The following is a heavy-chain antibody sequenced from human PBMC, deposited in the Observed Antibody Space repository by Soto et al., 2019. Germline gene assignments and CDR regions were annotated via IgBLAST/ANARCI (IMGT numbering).Heavy chain of an antibody. CDR3: AVELQRRFLFDY. V-gene: IGHV1-3*01. CDR1: GYTFTSYA. J-gene: IGHJ4*02. D-gene: IGHD3-3*01. Sequence: QVQLVQSGAEVKKPGASVKVSCKASGYTFTSYAMHWVRQAPGQRLEWMGWINAGNGNTKYSQKYQGRGTITRDTSASTAYMELSSLRSEDTAVYYCAVELQRRFLFDYWGQGTLVTVSS. CDR2: INAGNGNT.